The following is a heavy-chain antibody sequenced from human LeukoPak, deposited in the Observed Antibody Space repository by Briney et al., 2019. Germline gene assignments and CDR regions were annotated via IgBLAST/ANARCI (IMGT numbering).Heavy chain of an antibody. Sequence: PGGSLRLSCAVSGITFSSYNINWVRQAPGKGLEWVSHISSSSTTIYYADAVRGRFTISRDNSRNTLQLQMNSLRAEDTAVYYCAKGYSNGYGAWGQGTLVTDSS. CDR3: AKGYSNGYGA. D-gene: IGHD6-19*01. J-gene: IGHJ5*02. V-gene: IGHV3-48*01. CDR1: GITFSSYN. CDR2: ISSSSTTI.